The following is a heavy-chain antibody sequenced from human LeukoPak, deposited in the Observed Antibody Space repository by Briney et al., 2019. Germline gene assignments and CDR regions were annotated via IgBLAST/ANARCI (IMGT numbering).Heavy chain of an antibody. J-gene: IGHJ3*02. CDR3: ARGLQENLAWLTAFSAFDI. CDR2: ISAYNGNT. V-gene: IGHV1-18*01. D-gene: IGHD6-19*01. Sequence: GASVKVSCKTSGYTFTSYGISWVRQAPGQGLEWMGWISAYNGNTSYAQKVQGRVTMTTDTPTSTAYMELRSLRSDDTAVYYCARGLQENLAWLTAFSAFDIWGQGTMVTVSS. CDR1: GYTFTSYG.